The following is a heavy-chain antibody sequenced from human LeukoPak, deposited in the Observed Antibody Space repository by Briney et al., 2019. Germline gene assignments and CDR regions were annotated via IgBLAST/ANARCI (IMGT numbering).Heavy chain of an antibody. J-gene: IGHJ3*02. D-gene: IGHD3-10*01. CDR1: GFTFSSYA. Sequence: PGGSLRLSCAASGFTFSSYAMSWVRQAPGKGLEWVSAISGSGGSTYYADSVKGRFTISRDNSKNTLYLQMNSPRAEDTAVYYCAKVGRGSSDAFDIWGQGTMVTVSS. CDR2: ISGSGGST. V-gene: IGHV3-23*01. CDR3: AKVGRGSSDAFDI.